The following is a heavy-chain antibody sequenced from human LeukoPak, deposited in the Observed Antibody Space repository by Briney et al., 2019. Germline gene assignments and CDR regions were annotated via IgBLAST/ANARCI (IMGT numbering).Heavy chain of an antibody. J-gene: IGHJ4*02. Sequence: ASVKVSCKASGYTFTGYYMHWVRQAPGQGLEWMGWINPNSGGTNYAQKFQGWVTMTRDTSTSTVYMELSSLRSEDTAVYYCARDREITMVRGVIGGYFDYWGQGTLVTVSS. CDR3: ARDREITMVRGVIGGYFDY. CDR1: GYTFTGYY. D-gene: IGHD3-10*01. V-gene: IGHV1-2*04. CDR2: INPNSGGT.